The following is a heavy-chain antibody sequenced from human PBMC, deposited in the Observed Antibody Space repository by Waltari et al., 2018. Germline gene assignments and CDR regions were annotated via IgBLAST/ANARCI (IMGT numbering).Heavy chain of an antibody. CDR1: VGSIRGYY. CDR3: ARRRYDSSGYYHSRGYFFDN. D-gene: IGHD3-22*01. CDR2: VYYGGST. J-gene: IGHJ4*02. V-gene: IGHV4-59*08. Sequence: QVQLQESGPGLLKPSETLSLTCNVSVGSIRGYYWNWLLQSPGTGLEWIGFVYYGGSTSYNPSLKSQVTISADASTNQVSRTLTSVTAADTAVYYCARRRYDSSGYYHSRGYFFDNWGQGALVTVSS.